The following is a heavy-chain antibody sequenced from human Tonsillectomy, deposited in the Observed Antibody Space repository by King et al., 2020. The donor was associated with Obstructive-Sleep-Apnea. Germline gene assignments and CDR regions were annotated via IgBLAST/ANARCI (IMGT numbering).Heavy chain of an antibody. V-gene: IGHV4-59*08. D-gene: IGHD1-1*01. J-gene: IGHJ4*02. CDR1: GGSITNYY. CDR3: ARWNEGFDY. Sequence: QLQESGPGLVRPSETLSLTCTVPGGSITNYYWGWIRQPPGKGLEWIGDIYYFLITDYNPALRGRVTISVDTSKNQLSPGVTSVTAADTAEYFCARWNEGFDYWGQGTLVTVSS. CDR2: IYYFLIT.